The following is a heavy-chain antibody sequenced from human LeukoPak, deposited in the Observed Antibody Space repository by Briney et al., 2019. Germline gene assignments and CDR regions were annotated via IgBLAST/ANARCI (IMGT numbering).Heavy chain of an antibody. CDR1: GFTFSSYW. CDR2: INSDGSST. J-gene: IGHJ4*02. V-gene: IGHV3-74*01. Sequence: GGSLRLSCAASGFTFSSYWMHRVRQAPGKGLVWVSRINSDGSSTSYADSVKGRFTISRDNAKNTPYLQMNSLRAEDTAVYYCARDVDTAMARPGYFDYWGQGTLVTVSS. CDR3: ARDVDTAMARPGYFDY. D-gene: IGHD5-18*01.